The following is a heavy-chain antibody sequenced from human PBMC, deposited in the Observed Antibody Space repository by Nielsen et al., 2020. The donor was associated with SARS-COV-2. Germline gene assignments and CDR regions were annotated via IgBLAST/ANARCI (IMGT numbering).Heavy chain of an antibody. CDR1: GGSISSYY. D-gene: IGHD6-13*01. J-gene: IGHJ4*02. CDR2: IYYSGST. Sequence: SETLSLTCTVSGGSISSYYWSWIRQPPGKGLEWIGYIYYSGSTNYNPSLKSRVTISVDTSKNQFSLKLTSVTAADTAMYYCARMVRFAAAGLDYWGQGTLVTVSS. CDR3: ARMVRFAAAGLDY. V-gene: IGHV4-59*08.